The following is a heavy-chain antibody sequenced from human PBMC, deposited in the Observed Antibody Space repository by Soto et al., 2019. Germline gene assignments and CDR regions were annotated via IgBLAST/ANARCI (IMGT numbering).Heavy chain of an antibody. CDR1: GFTVSSNY. CDR3: AKDRMIVVDGAFDI. CDR2: IYSGGST. D-gene: IGHD3-22*01. J-gene: IGHJ3*02. V-gene: IGHV3-53*05. Sequence: PGGSLRLSCAASGFTVSSNYMSWVRQAPGKGLEWVSVIYSGGSTYYADSVKGRFTISRDNSKNSLYLQMNSLRAEDTALYYCAKDRMIVVDGAFDIWGQGTMVTVSS.